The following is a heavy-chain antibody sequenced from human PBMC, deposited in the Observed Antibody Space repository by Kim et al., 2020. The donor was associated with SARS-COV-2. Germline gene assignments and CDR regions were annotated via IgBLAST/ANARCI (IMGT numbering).Heavy chain of an antibody. V-gene: IGHV4-59*09. CDR2: T. D-gene: IGHD2-2*01. Sequence: TNHNPSVKGRVTISLDTSKDQFSLKVTSVTAADTAVYFCARGGPNQHAQVWGQETLVTFSS. CDR3: ARGGPNQHAQV. J-gene: IGHJ4*02.